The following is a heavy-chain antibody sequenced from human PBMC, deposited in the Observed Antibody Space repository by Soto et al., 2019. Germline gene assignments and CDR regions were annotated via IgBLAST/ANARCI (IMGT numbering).Heavy chain of an antibody. CDR3: GRLEGLATISYYFDF. CDR1: DDSINSDKYY. D-gene: IGHD3-9*01. V-gene: IGHV4-39*01. J-gene: IGHJ4*02. Sequence: QLQLQESGPGLVKPSETLSLTCSVSDDSINSDKYYWGWIRQPPGKGLEWIGSIYYRGNAYYNPSLQTRVTISLGKSRSQYSLKLNSVTAADSVVYFCGRLEGLATISYYFDFWGPGALVTVSS. CDR2: IYYRGNA.